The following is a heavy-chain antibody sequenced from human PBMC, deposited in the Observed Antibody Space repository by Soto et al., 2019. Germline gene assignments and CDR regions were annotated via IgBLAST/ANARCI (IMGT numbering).Heavy chain of an antibody. V-gene: IGHV1-3*05. CDR3: ARVRSEGVVDY. Sequence: QVQLVQSGAEEKKPGASVKVSRKASGYTFTSYAMHWVRQAPGQRLEWMGWINAGNGNTKYSQKFQGRVTITRDTSASPGYMELGSLRSEDTAVYFWARVRSEGVVDYWGQGTLVTVSS. CDR1: GYTFTSYA. CDR2: INAGNGNT. D-gene: IGHD3-3*01. J-gene: IGHJ4*02.